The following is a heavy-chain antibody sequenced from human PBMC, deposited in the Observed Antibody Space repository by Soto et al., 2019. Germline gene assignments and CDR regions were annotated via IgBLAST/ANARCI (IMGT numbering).Heavy chain of an antibody. Sequence: PSETLSLTCTVSGGSVSSGSYYWSWIRQPPGKGLEWIGYIYYSGSTNYNPSLKSRVTISVDKSKNQFSLKLSSVTAADTAVYYCASKFHLWSGYPNWGQGTLVTVSS. CDR1: GGSVSSGSYY. V-gene: IGHV4-61*01. J-gene: IGHJ4*02. CDR2: IYYSGST. CDR3: ASKFHLWSGYPN. D-gene: IGHD3-3*01.